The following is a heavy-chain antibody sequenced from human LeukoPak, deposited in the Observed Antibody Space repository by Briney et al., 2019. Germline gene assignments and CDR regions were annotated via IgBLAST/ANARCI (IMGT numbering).Heavy chain of an antibody. CDR2: INHSGST. CDR3: ARLLGGATNDY. D-gene: IGHD1-26*01. Sequence: SETLSLTCAVYGGSFSGYYWSWIRQPPGRGLEWIGEINHSGSTNYNPSLKSRVTISVDTSKNQFSLKLSSVTAADTAVYYCARLLGGATNDYWGQGTLVTVSS. J-gene: IGHJ4*02. CDR1: GGSFSGYY. V-gene: IGHV4-34*01.